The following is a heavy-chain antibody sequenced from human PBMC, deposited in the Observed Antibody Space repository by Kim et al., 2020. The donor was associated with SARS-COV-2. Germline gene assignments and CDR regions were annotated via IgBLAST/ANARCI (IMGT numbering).Heavy chain of an antibody. J-gene: IGHJ4*01. V-gene: IGHV4-59*08. CDR3: ARRETRDLFTSDWGFFDY. D-gene: IGHD7-27*01. Sequence: SETLSLTCTVSGDSMSADYWNWIRQSPGKGLEWIGYVYFRGTTSYNPSLKSRVTISIDMSKSQFSLKLNSVTAADTAVYYCARRETRDLFTSDWGFFDYWGQDPWSPSSQ. CDR2: VYFRGTT. CDR1: GDSMSADY.